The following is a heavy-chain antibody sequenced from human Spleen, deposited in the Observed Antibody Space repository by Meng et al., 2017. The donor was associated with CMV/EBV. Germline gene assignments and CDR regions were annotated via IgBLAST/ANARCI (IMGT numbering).Heavy chain of an antibody. Sequence: GESLKISCAASGFTFSSYSMNWVRQAPGKGLEWVSYISSSSSTIYYADSVKGRFTISRDNAKNSLYLQMNSLRAEDTAVYYCASSGRTVQPNYYDSSGYPYYLDYWGQGTLVTVSS. V-gene: IGHV3-48*04. J-gene: IGHJ4*02. D-gene: IGHD3-22*01. CDR3: ASSGRTVQPNYYDSSGYPYYLDY. CDR2: ISSSSSTI. CDR1: GFTFSSYS.